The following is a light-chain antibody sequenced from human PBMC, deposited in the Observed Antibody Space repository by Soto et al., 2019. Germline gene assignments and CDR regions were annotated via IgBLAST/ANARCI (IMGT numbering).Light chain of an antibody. V-gene: IGKV3-20*01. J-gene: IGKJ1*01. CDR3: QQYGSFKWT. CDR2: GAS. Sequence: EIVLTQSPGTLSLSPGERATLSCRASHSVTGRYLAWYQQKPGQAPRLLIYGASSRAPGMPDRFSGSGSGTDFTLTISRLEPEDFAVYCCQQYGSFKWTFGQGTKVEIK. CDR1: HSVTGRY.